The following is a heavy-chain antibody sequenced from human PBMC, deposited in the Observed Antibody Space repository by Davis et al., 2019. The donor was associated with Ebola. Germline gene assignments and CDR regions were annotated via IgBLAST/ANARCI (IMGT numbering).Heavy chain of an antibody. CDR2: ISSSSSYI. D-gene: IGHD2-2*01. CDR3: ARKGYCSSTSCHSIIRYYYGMDV. V-gene: IGHV3-21*01. J-gene: IGHJ6*02. CDR1: GFTFSSYS. Sequence: PGGSLRLSCAASGFTFSSYSMNWVRQAPGKGLEWVSSISSSSSYIYYADSVKGRFTISRDNAKNSLYLQMNSLRAEDTAVYYCARKGYCSSTSCHSIIRYYYGMDVWGQGTTVTVSS.